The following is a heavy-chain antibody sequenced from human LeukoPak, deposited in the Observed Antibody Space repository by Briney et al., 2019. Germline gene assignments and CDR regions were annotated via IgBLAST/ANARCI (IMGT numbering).Heavy chain of an antibody. CDR3: AREYYYDSSGYYPDY. CDR1: GYTFTSYG. Sequence: ASVKVSCKASGYTFTSYGISWVRQAPGQGLEWMGWISAYNGNTNYAQKLQGRVTMTTDTSTSTAYMELRSLRSDDTAVYYCAREYYYDSSGYYPDYWDQGTLVTVSS. CDR2: ISAYNGNT. V-gene: IGHV1-18*01. J-gene: IGHJ4*02. D-gene: IGHD3-22*01.